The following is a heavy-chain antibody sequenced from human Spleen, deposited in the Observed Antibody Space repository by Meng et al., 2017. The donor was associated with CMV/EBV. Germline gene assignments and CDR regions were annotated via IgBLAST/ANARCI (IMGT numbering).Heavy chain of an antibody. CDR1: GYTFTGYY. Sequence: ASVKVSCKASGYTFTGYYMHWVRQTPGQGLEWMGWINPDTGGTNFAQRFQGRVTMTRDTSSNTAYMELRGLKSDDTAVYYCARGGGAGTTSFGYWGQGTLVTVSS. CDR2: INPDTGGT. J-gene: IGHJ4*02. CDR3: ARGGGAGTTSFGY. D-gene: IGHD1-7*01. V-gene: IGHV1-2*02.